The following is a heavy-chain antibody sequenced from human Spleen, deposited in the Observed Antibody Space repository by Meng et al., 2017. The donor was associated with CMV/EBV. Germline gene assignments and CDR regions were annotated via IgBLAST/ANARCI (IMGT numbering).Heavy chain of an antibody. CDR1: GFTFSSYS. CDR3: ARDRVAARPTNRYYYYYYGMDV. CDR2: ISSSSSHI. J-gene: IGHJ6*02. D-gene: IGHD6-13*01. Sequence: GGSLRLSCAASGFTFSSYSLNWVRQAPGKGLEWVASISSSSSHIHFADSVKGRFTISRDNAKNSLYLQMNSLRAEDTAVYYCARDRVAARPTNRYYYYYYGMDVWGQGTTVTVSS. V-gene: IGHV3-21*01.